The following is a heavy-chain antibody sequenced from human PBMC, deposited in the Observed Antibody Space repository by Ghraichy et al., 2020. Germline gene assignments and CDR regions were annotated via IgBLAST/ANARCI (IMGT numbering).Heavy chain of an antibody. V-gene: IGHV4-59*01. D-gene: IGHD3-3*01. CDR2: IYYSGST. CDR1: GGSISSYY. Sequence: SQTLSLTCTVSGGSISSYYWSWIRQPPGKGLEWIGYIYYSGSTNYNPSLKSRVTISVDTSKNQFSLKLSSVTAADTAVYYCAGTYYDLSGYYGMDVWGQGTTVTVSS. CDR3: AGTYYDLSGYYGMDV. J-gene: IGHJ6*02.